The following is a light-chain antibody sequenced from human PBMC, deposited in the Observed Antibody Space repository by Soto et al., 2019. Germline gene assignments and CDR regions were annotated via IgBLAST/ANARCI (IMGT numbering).Light chain of an antibody. CDR2: WAS. Sequence: DIVMTQSPDSLAVSLGERATINCTSSQSVLYSSNNKNYLAWYQQKPGQPPKLLIYWASTRESGVPDRLSGSGSRKAFTLTISSLQAEDVAVYYCQQDYSTPLTFGGGTKVEIK. CDR1: QSVLYSSNNKNY. CDR3: QQDYSTPLT. J-gene: IGKJ4*01. V-gene: IGKV4-1*01.